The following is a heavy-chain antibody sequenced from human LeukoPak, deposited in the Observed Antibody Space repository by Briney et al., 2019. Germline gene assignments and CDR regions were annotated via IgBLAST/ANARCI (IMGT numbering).Heavy chain of an antibody. CDR2: IYYSGST. CDR1: GYSISSSSYY. D-gene: IGHD3-10*01. V-gene: IGHV4-39*07. CDR3: ASWKTSMVRGMD. J-gene: IGHJ4*02. Sequence: SETLSLTCTVSGYSISSSSYYWGWIRQPPGKGLEWIGSIYYSGSTYYNPSLKSRVTISVDTSKNQFSLKLSSVTAADTAVYYCASWKTSMVRGMDWGQGTLVTVSS.